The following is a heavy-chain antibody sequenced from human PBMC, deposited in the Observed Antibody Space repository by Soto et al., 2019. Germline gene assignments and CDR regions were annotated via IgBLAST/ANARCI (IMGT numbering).Heavy chain of an antibody. V-gene: IGHV5-51*01. D-gene: IGHD2-2*01. J-gene: IGHJ4*02. CDR1: GYTFVYFW. Sequence: EYLKVACQACGYTFVYFWVAWVRQVPGKGLEFMGVIYPGASDIRYSPSFEGHVTISADKSTNTAYLQWSSLEAADTAIYYCAPHGTSRRSDYAAFDVWGPGTLVTVSS. CDR3: APHGTSRRSDYAAFDV. CDR2: IYPGASDI.